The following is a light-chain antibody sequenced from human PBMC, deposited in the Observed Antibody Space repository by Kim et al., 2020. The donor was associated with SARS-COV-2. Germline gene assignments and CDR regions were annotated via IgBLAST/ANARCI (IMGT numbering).Light chain of an antibody. CDR3: SSYTTSNSYV. J-gene: IGLJ1*01. V-gene: IGLV2-14*03. CDR1: SRDIGADKN. Sequence: QSITTVCTGTSRDIGADKNVSWYQQHPGKAPKHLIYDVSNRRSAGSNRFSGATSGNTASLTIAWLQDEDEADDYCSSYTTSNSYVFGTGTKVTVL. CDR2: DVS.